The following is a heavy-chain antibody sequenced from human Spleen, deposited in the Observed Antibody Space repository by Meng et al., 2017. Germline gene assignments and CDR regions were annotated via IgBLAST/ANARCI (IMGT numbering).Heavy chain of an antibody. V-gene: IGHV4-4*02. Sequence: QVQLQESGPGLVKPSGTLSLTCAVCGGSISSNNWWSWVRQPPGRGLEYIGEIYHSGSTNYNPSLESRVTISVDKSKNQFSLKLSSVTAADTAVYYCARGVRYDRSGYRLLTLFDNWGQGTLVTSPQ. CDR1: GGSISSNNW. J-gene: IGHJ4*02. D-gene: IGHD3-22*01. CDR3: ARGVRYDRSGYRLLTLFDN. CDR2: IYHSGST.